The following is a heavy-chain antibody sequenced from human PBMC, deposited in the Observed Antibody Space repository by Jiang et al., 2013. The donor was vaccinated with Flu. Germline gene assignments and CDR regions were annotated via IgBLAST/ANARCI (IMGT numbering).Heavy chain of an antibody. CDR3: AREGGIVATIAYYYYYGMDV. CDR2: IYYSGST. Sequence: SYYCTWIRQSPGRGLEWIGQIYYSGSTYYNPSLKSRVTISVDTSKNQFSLKLSSVTAADTAVYYCAREGGIVATIAYYYYYGMDVWGQGTTVTVSS. D-gene: IGHD5-12*01. CDR1: SYY. J-gene: IGHJ6*02. V-gene: IGHV4-59*12.